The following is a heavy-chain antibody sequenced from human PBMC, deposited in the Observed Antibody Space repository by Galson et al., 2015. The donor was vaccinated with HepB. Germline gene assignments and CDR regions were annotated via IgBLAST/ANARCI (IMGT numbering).Heavy chain of an antibody. D-gene: IGHD1-26*01. CDR2: IKQDGSEK. CDR1: GFTFSSYW. CDR3: ARDMGRIVGAPYDYYYYYMDV. V-gene: IGHV3-7*03. J-gene: IGHJ6*03. Sequence: SLRLSCAASGFTFSSYWMSWVRQAPGKGTEWVANIKQDGSEKYYVDSVKGRFTISRDNAKNSLYLQMNSLRAEDTAVYYCARDMGRIVGAPYDYYYYYMDVWGKGTTVTVSS.